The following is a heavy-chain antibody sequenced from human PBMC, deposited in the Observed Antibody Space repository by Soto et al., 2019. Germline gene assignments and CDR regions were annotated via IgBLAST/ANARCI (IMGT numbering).Heavy chain of an antibody. CDR1: GGTFSSYA. CDR3: ASATYSNYDYYYYGMDV. Sequence: VQLVQSGAEVKKPGSSVKVSCKASGGTFSSYAISWVRQAPGQGLEWMGGIIPIFGTANYAQKFQGRVTITADESTSTAYMELSSLRSEDTAVYYCASATYSNYDYYYYGMDVWGQGTTVTVSS. CDR2: IIPIFGTA. D-gene: IGHD4-4*01. J-gene: IGHJ6*02. V-gene: IGHV1-69*12.